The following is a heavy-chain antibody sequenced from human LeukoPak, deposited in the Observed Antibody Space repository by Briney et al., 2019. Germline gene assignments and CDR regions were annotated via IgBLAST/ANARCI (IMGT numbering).Heavy chain of an antibody. CDR2: NSLTGTT. J-gene: IGHJ6*03. CDR3: ARIESGGTYFYHYYMGV. V-gene: IGHV4-59*02. D-gene: IGHD1-26*01. CDR1: GDSGSSHY. Sequence: SETLSLTCAVSGDSGSSHYSPWIRQPPGKGLEWLGYNSLTGTTNDNPSLKSRVTISVDPFKSQFSLILTSVTAADTAVYYCARIESGGTYFYHYYMGVWGKGTAVTVSS.